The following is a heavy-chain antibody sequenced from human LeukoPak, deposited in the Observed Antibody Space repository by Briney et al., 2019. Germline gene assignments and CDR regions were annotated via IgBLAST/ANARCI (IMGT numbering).Heavy chain of an antibody. CDR1: GFTFSDYY. Sequence: GGSLRLSCAASGFTFSDYYMSWIRQAPGKGLEWVSYISSSGSTIYYADSVKGRFTISRDNAKNSLYLQMNSLRAEDTAVYYCASPRMIRYFDCSNKEDYWGQGTLVTVSS. D-gene: IGHD3-9*01. J-gene: IGHJ4*02. CDR3: ASPRMIRYFDCSNKEDY. CDR2: ISSSGSTI. V-gene: IGHV3-11*01.